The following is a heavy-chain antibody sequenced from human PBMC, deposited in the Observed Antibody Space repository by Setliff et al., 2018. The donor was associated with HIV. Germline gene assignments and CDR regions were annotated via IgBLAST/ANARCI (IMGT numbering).Heavy chain of an antibody. J-gene: IGHJ5*02. Sequence: ASVKVSCKASGYTFNSYDINWVRQATGQGLEWMGWMNPNSGNTGYAQKFQGRVTMTRNTSISTAYMELSRLRSDDTAVYYCARDQGRVVPAAINWFDPWGQGTLVTVSS. D-gene: IGHD2-2*01. V-gene: IGHV1-8*02. CDR2: MNPNSGNT. CDR1: GYTFNSYD. CDR3: ARDQGRVVPAAINWFDP.